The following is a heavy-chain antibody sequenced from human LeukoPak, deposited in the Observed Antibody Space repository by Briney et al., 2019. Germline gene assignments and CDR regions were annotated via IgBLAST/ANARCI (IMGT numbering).Heavy chain of an antibody. D-gene: IGHD5-12*01. CDR1: GFTFSTFA. CDR2: IFPSGGEI. Sequence: GSLRLSCAASGFTFSTFAMIWVRQPPGKGLEWVSSIFPSGGEIHYADSVRGRFTISRDNSKNTLYLQMNSLRAEDTAVYYCANGPHGYSGYYFDYWGQGTLVTVSS. J-gene: IGHJ4*02. V-gene: IGHV3-23*01. CDR3: ANGPHGYSGYYFDY.